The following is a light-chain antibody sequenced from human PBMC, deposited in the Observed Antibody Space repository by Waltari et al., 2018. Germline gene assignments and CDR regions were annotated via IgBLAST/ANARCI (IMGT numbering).Light chain of an antibody. CDR3: GSRDGSGARRYV. Sequence: SSEVTQDPAVSVALGQTVRITCQGDSLRSNFATWYQQKSGQAPVVVIYNKNRRPSGIPDRFSGSSSGNTASLPITGAQAEEEADYYCGSRDGSGARRYVLGTGTKVTVL. J-gene: IGLJ1*01. CDR1: SLRSNF. CDR2: NKN. V-gene: IGLV3-19*01.